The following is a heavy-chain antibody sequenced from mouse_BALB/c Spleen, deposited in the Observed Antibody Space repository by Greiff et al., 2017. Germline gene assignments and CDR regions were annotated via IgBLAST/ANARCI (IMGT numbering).Heavy chain of an antibody. CDR2: ISYDGSN. CDR1: GYSITSGYY. D-gene: IGHD2-10*02. CDR3: ASEYGNYYFDY. J-gene: IGHJ2*01. V-gene: IGHV3-6*02. Sequence: EVQLQESGPGLVKPSQSLSLTCSVTGYSITSGYYWNWIRQFPGNKLEWMGYISYDGSNNYNPSLKNRISITRDTSKNQFFLKLNSVTTEDTATYYCASEYGNYYFDYWGQGTTLTVSS.